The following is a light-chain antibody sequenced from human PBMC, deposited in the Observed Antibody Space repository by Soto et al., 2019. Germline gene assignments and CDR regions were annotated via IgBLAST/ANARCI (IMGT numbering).Light chain of an antibody. J-gene: IGKJ4*01. CDR1: QSISSIF. CDR3: QQRSNWPLT. CDR2: GAS. V-gene: IGKV3D-20*02. Sequence: EIVLTQSPGTLSLSPGERATLSCRASQSISSIFLAWYQQKPGQAPRLLIYGASSRATGIPDRFSGTGSGTEFTLTISSLQSEDFAVYYCQQRSNWPLTFGGGTKVDIK.